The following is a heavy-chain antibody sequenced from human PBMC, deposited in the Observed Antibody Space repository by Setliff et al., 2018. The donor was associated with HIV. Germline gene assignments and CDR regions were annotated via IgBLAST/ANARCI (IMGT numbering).Heavy chain of an antibody. J-gene: IGHJ6*03. Sequence: GESLKISCKGSGYNFANYWIAWVRQVPGKGLEWMGIIYPTDSDTRYSPSFQGQVTISADTSISTAYLQWSSLKASDTAVYYCSRASDPSHRMPPTNYYYYMDVWG. CDR1: GYNFANYW. CDR2: IYPTDSDT. V-gene: IGHV5-51*01. D-gene: IGHD2-2*01. CDR3: SRASDPSHRMPPTNYYYYMDV.